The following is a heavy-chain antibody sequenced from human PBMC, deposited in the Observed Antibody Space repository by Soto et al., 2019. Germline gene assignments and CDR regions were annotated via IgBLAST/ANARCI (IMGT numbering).Heavy chain of an antibody. CDR3: AKGGSRKDYSAYGALSDFDS. D-gene: IGHD4-17*01. J-gene: IGHJ4*02. Sequence: EVQVLESGGGLVQPGGSLRLSCAASGFTLTSYAMSWVRQAPGKGLEWLSAISPSGGRTYYADSVKGRFTISRDTSKKILYLRMNSLRVQDTAIYYCAKGGSRKDYSAYGALSDFDSWGQGILVTVSS. V-gene: IGHV3-23*01. CDR2: ISPSGGRT. CDR1: GFTLTSYA.